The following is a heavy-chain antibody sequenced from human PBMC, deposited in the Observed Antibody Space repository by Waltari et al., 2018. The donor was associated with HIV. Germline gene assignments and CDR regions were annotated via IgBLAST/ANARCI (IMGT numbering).Heavy chain of an antibody. CDR1: GGSFSGYY. D-gene: IGHD3-16*01. CDR2: IDHTGTS. Sequence: QVHLPQWGPGLLKPPGTLSLTCAVYGGSFSGYYWTWIRQSPGRGLEWMGEIDHTGTSTYNPSLKGRVTMSVDTSKNQFSLTLKSVTAADTAVYYCVRGFGNYGFYFDYWGQGKLVSVSS. CDR3: VRGFGNYGFYFDY. V-gene: IGHV4-34*02. J-gene: IGHJ4*02.